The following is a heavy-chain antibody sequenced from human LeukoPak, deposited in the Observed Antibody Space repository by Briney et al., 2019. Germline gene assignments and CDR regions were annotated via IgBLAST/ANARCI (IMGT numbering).Heavy chain of an antibody. CDR1: GYTFTDYY. Sequence: ASVKVSCKASGYTFTDYYMNWVRQAPGQGLEWMGWINPNSGGTNYAQKFQGRVTLTRDTSISTTYMELSRLRSDDTAVYYCAREAWFGELKVFDIWGQGTMVTVSS. CDR2: INPNSGGT. V-gene: IGHV1-2*02. J-gene: IGHJ3*02. CDR3: AREAWFGELKVFDI. D-gene: IGHD3-10*01.